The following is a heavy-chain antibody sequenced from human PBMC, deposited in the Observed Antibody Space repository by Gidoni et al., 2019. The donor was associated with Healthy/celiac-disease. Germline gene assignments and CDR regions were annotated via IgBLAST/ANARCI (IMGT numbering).Heavy chain of an antibody. Sequence: EVQLLESGGGLVQPGGSLRLSCAASGFPFSSYSMSWVRQAPGKGLEWVSAISGSGGSTYNADSVKGRFTISRDNSKNTLYLQMNSLRAEDTAVYYCAKDQTIFGVVNPFDYWGQGTLVTVSS. J-gene: IGHJ4*02. CDR3: AKDQTIFGVVNPFDY. CDR2: ISGSGGST. V-gene: IGHV3-23*01. CDR1: GFPFSSYS. D-gene: IGHD3-3*01.